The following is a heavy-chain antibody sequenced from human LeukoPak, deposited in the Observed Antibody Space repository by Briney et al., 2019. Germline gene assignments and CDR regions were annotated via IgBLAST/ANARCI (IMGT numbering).Heavy chain of an antibody. CDR1: GYPFYTYG. CDR2: ISVYNGNT. CDR3: ARDRSGAFDS. J-gene: IGHJ4*02. V-gene: IGHV1-18*01. Sequence: ASVKVSCKASGYPFYTYGISWVRQAPGQGLEWMGWISVYNGNTNYAQRLQGRLTLTTDTSTSSAYMELRSLRSDDTAIYYCARDRSGAFDSWGQGTLVTVSS. D-gene: IGHD3-10*01.